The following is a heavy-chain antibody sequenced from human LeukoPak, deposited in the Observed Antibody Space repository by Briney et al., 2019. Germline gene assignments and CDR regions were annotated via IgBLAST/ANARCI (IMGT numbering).Heavy chain of an antibody. Sequence: GGSLRLSCAASGFTFSSYWMSWVRQAPGKGLEWVANIKQDGSEKYYMDSVKGRFTISRDNAKNSLYLQMNSLRAEDTAVYYCARDPEWEMATSHPHWGQGTLVTVSS. CDR2: IKQDGSEK. D-gene: IGHD5-24*01. CDR1: GFTFSSYW. CDR3: ARDPEWEMATSHPH. V-gene: IGHV3-7*01. J-gene: IGHJ4*02.